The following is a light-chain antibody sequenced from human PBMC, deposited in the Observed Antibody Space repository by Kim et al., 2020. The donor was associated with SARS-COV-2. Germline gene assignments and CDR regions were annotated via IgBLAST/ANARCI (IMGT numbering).Light chain of an antibody. V-gene: IGLV7-43*01. CDR3: LLYSGGAPV. Sequence: GAVTLTCPSRTGAVTSGYSPNWFKQKPGQAPRALFSYTSPRHSWTPARFSGSLLGGKATLTLSGVQPEDDAEYYCLLYSGGAPVFGTGTKVTVL. J-gene: IGLJ1*01. CDR2: YTS. CDR1: TGAVTSGYS.